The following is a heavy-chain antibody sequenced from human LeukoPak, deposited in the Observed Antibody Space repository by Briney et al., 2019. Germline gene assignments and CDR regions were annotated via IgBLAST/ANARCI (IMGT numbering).Heavy chain of an antibody. J-gene: IGHJ4*02. CDR3: ARSRYCSSTSCYRLGYFDY. Sequence: TGGSLRLSCAASGFTFSSYGMHWVRQAPGKGLEWVAVIWYDGSNKYYADSVKGRFTISRDNSKNTLYLQVNSLRAEDTAVYYCARSRYCSSTSCYRLGYFDYWGQGTLVTVSS. D-gene: IGHD2-2*01. V-gene: IGHV3-33*01. CDR2: IWYDGSNK. CDR1: GFTFSSYG.